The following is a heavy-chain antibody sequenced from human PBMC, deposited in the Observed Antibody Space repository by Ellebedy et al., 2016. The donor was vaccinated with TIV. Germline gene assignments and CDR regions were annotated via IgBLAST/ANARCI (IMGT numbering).Heavy chain of an antibody. CDR1: GGSFSGYY. D-gene: IGHD5-12*01. Sequence: SETLSLXXAVYGGSFSGYYWTWIRQSPGKGLEWIGEINHGGSVRYSPSLKSRVTISVDTSKNQFSLKLSSLTAADTAVYYCARGIVAPQPLKHLDSWGRGTLVTVSS. CDR3: ARGIVAPQPLKHLDS. J-gene: IGHJ4*02. CDR2: INHGGSV. V-gene: IGHV4-34*01.